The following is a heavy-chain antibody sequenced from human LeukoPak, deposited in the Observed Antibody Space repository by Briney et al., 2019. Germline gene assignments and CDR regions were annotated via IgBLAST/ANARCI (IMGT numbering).Heavy chain of an antibody. J-gene: IGHJ3*02. CDR1: GFTFSSYG. V-gene: IGHV3-30*18. Sequence: GGSLRLSCAASGFTFSSYGMHWVRQAPGKGLEWVAVISYDGSNKYYADSVKGRFTISRDNSKNTLYLQMNSLRAEDTAVYYCAKGWMHPLDAFDIWGQGTMVTVSS. CDR3: AKGWMHPLDAFDI. CDR2: ISYDGSNK. D-gene: IGHD2-2*03.